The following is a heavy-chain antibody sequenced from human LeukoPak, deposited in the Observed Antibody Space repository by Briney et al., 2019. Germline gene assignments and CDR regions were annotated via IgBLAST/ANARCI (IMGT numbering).Heavy chain of an antibody. CDR2: INSDGSST. D-gene: IGHD3-3*01. V-gene: IGHV3-74*01. CDR1: GFTFSSYW. CDR3: AREGRFFGATIYSYYGLDV. Sequence: GGSLRLSCAASGFTFSSYWMHWVRQAPGKGLVWVSRINSDGSSTTYADSVKGRFTISRDNAKNTLYLQMNSLRVEDTAVYYCAREGRFFGATIYSYYGLDVWGQGTTVTVSS. J-gene: IGHJ6*02.